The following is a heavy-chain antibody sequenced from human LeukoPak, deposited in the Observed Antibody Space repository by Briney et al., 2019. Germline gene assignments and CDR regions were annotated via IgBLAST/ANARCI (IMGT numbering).Heavy chain of an antibody. Sequence: GASVKVSCKASGYTFTGYYMHWVRQAPGQGLEWMGWINPNSGGTNYAQKFQGRVTMTRDTSISTAYTELSRRRSDDTAVYYCARDNDSRGPPHFDYWGQGTLVTVSS. CDR2: INPNSGGT. V-gene: IGHV1-2*02. CDR1: GYTFTGYY. J-gene: IGHJ4*02. CDR3: ARDNDSRGPPHFDY. D-gene: IGHD3-16*01.